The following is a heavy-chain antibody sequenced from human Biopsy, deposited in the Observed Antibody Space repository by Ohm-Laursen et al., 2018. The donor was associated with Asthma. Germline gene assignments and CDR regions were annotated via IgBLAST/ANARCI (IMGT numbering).Heavy chain of an antibody. V-gene: IGHV3-33*01. CDR1: GFTFSSYG. Sequence: RSLRLSCAASGFTFSSYGIHWVRQAPGKGLEWVSAIWFDGGNKYNGDSVRGRFTISRDNSKNKVYLQMNSLRAEGTAVYYCARGQDYGDSNWFDPWGQGTLVTVSS. J-gene: IGHJ5*02. CDR3: ARGQDYGDSNWFDP. CDR2: IWFDGGNK. D-gene: IGHD4-17*01.